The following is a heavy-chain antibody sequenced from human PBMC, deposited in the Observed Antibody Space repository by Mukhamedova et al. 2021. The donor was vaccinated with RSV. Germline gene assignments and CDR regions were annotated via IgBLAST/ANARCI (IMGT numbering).Heavy chain of an antibody. D-gene: IGHD2-8*01. V-gene: IGHV2-5*02. J-gene: IGHJ4*02. CDR2: DDDK. CDR3: AHRRETVLMVYATGSFDY. Sequence: DDDKRYSPSLKSRLTITKDTSKNQVVLTMTNMDPVDTATYYCAHRRETVLMVYATGSFDYWGQGTPVTVSS.